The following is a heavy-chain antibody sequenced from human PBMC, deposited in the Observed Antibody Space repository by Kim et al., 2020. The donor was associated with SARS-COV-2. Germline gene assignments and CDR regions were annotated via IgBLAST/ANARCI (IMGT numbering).Heavy chain of an antibody. CDR3: AKAGYSSSWYWFDP. CDR1: GFTFSSYS. D-gene: IGHD6-13*01. Sequence: GGSLRLSCAASGFTFSSYSMNWVRQAPGKGLEWVSSISSSSSYIYYADSVKGRFTISRDNAKNSLYLQMNSLRAEDTAVYYCAKAGYSSSWYWFDPWGQGTLVTVSS. CDR2: ISSSSSYI. V-gene: IGHV3-21*04. J-gene: IGHJ5*02.